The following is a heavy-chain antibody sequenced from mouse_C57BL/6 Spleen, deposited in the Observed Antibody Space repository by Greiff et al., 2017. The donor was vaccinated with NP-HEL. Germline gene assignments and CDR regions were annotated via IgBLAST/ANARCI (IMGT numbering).Heavy chain of an antibody. D-gene: IGHD1-1*01. CDR2: ISYDGSN. V-gene: IGHV3-6*01. CDR3: ASPLRNYAMDY. J-gene: IGHJ4*01. CDR1: GYSITSGYY. Sequence: EVKLVESGPGLVKPSQSLSLTCSVTGYSITSGYYWNWIRQFPGNKLEWMGYISYDGSNNYNPSLKNRISITRDTSKNQFFLKLNSVTTEDTATYYCASPLRNYAMDYWGQGTSVTVSS.